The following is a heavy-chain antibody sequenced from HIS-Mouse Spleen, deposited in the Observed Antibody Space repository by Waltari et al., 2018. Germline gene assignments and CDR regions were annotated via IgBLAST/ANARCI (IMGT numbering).Heavy chain of an antibody. V-gene: IGHV4-39*07. D-gene: IGHD6-13*01. J-gene: IGHJ4*02. CDR1: GGSISSSSYY. CDR3: ARLAAAGTY. Sequence: QLQLQESGPGLVKPSETLSLTCTVSGGSISSSSYYWGWLRQPPGKGLEWIGRVYYSGSTYYNPSLKSRVTISVDTSKNQFSLKLSSVTAADTAVYYCARLAAAGTYWGQGTLVTVSS. CDR2: VYYSGST.